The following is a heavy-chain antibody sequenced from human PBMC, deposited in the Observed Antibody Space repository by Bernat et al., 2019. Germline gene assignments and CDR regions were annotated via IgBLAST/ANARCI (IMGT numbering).Heavy chain of an antibody. Sequence: EVQLVESGGGLVQPGRSLRLSCAASGFTFDDYAMHWVRQAPGKGLEWVSGISWNSGSIGYADSVKGRFTISRDNAKNSLYLQMNSLRAEDTALYYCAKAKWGDGYDRAFDYWGQGTLVTVSS. CDR2: ISWNSGSI. CDR3: AKAKWGDGYDRAFDY. J-gene: IGHJ4*02. D-gene: IGHD3-22*01. CDR1: GFTFDDYA. V-gene: IGHV3-9*01.